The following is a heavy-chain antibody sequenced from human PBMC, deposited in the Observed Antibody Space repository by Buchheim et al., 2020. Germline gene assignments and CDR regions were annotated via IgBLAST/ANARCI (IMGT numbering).Heavy chain of an antibody. CDR3: TKDRPPNWGYYFDY. CDR2: ISDSGGTT. V-gene: IGHV3-23*01. D-gene: IGHD7-27*01. J-gene: IGHJ4*02. Sequence: EVQLLESGGGLVQPGGSLRLSCAASGFTFNSYAMNWVRQAPGKGLEWVASISDSGGTTYYADSVKGRFAISRDTSKNTLYLQMNSLRAEHTAVYYCTKDRPPNWGYYFDYWSQGTL. CDR1: GFTFNSYA.